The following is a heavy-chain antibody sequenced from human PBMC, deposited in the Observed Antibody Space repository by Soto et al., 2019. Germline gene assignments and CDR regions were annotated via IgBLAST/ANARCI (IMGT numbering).Heavy chain of an antibody. V-gene: IGHV3-33*01. Sequence: PGGSLRLSCAASGFTFSDYGMHWVRQAPGKGLEWVAVIWYDGSKKYYVDSVKGRFTISRDTSKNTVYLQMNSLRVEDTAVYYCARDYCSTSSCFDYWGQGTPVTVS. J-gene: IGHJ4*02. CDR1: GFTFSDYG. D-gene: IGHD2-2*01. CDR2: IWYDGSKK. CDR3: ARDYCSTSSCFDY.